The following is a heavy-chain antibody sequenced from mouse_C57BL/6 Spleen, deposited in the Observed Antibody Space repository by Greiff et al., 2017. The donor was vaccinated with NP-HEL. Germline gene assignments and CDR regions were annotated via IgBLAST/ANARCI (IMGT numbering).Heavy chain of an antibody. J-gene: IGHJ4*01. D-gene: IGHD1-1*01. CDR2: FHPYNDDT. V-gene: IGHV1-47*01. CDR1: GYTFTTYP. CDR3: ARGAYYYGSSPSYAMDY. Sequence: QVQLQQSGAELVKPGASVKMSCKASGYTFTTYPIEWMKQNHGKSLEWIGNFHPYNDDTKYNEKFKGKATLTVEKSSSTVYLDLSRLTSDDSAVYYCARGAYYYGSSPSYAMDYWGQGTSVTVSS.